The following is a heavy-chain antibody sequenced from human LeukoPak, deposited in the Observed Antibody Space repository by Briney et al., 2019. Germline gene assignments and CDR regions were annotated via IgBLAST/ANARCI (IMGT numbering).Heavy chain of an antibody. V-gene: IGHV1-69*06. D-gene: IGHD1-14*01. Sequence: SVKVSCKASGYTFTSYGISWVRQAPGQGLEWMGGIIPIFGTANYAQKFQGRVTITADKSTSTAYMELSSLRSEDTAVYYCARASGIYYYYYMDVWGKGTTVSVSS. CDR2: IIPIFGTA. CDR1: GYTFTSYG. CDR3: ARASGIYYYYYMDV. J-gene: IGHJ6*03.